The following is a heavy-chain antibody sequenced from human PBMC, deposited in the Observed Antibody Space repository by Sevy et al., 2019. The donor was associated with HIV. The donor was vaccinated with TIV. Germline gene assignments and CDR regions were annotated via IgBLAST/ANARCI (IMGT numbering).Heavy chain of an antibody. CDR3: ASAYSSSWYRFDY. Sequence: GESLKISCKGSGYSFTSYWIGWVRQMPGKDLEWMGIIYPGDSDTRYSPSFQGQVTISADKSISTAYLQWSSLKASDTAMYYCASAYSSSWYRFDYWGQGTLVTVSS. J-gene: IGHJ4*02. V-gene: IGHV5-51*01. CDR2: IYPGDSDT. CDR1: GYSFTSYW. D-gene: IGHD6-13*01.